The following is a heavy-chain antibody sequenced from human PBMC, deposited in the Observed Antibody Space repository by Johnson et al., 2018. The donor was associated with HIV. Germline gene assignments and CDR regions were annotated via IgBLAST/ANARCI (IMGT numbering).Heavy chain of an antibody. Sequence: VQLVESGGGLVQPGGSLRLSCAASGFTVTNKYMSWVRQAPGKGLEWVSGINWNGGSTGYADSVKGRFTISRDNAKNSLYLQMNSLRADDTAVYYCAREGPSERAGFDIWGQGTIVTVSS. CDR3: AREGPSERAGFDI. CDR1: GFTVTNKY. J-gene: IGHJ3*02. V-gene: IGHV3-20*04. CDR2: INWNGGST.